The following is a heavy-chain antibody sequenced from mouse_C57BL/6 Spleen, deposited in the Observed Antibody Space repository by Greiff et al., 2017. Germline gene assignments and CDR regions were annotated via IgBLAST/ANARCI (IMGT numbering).Heavy chain of an antibody. CDR3: ARGCDVEDCDVDY. Sequence: VQLQQSGPELVKPGASVKISCKASGYSFTDYNMNWVKQSNGQGLEWIGVINPNNGTTSYNQKFKGKATLTVDQSSSTAYMQLNSLTSEDSAVYYCARGCDVEDCDVDYWGQGTTVTVSS. V-gene: IGHV1-39*01. J-gene: IGHJ4*01. CDR2: INPNNGTT. D-gene: IGHD2-13*01. CDR1: GYSFTDYN.